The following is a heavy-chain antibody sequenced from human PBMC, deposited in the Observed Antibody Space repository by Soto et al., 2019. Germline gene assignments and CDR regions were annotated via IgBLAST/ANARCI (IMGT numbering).Heavy chain of an antibody. D-gene: IGHD5-12*01. CDR3: ARDSVATTHPRDAFDI. CDR2: IYHSGST. Sequence: QVQLQESGPGLVKPSGTLSLTCAVSSGSISSSNWWSWVRQPPGKGLEWIGEIYHSGSTNYNPSLKSRVILSVDESKKQFSLELSSVTAADTAVYYCARDSVATTHPRDAFDIWGQGTMVTGSS. J-gene: IGHJ3*02. CDR1: SGSISSSNW. V-gene: IGHV4-4*02.